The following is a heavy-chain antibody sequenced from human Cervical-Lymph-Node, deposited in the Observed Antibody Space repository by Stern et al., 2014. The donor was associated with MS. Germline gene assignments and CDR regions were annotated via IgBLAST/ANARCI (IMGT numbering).Heavy chain of an antibody. CDR2: ISYIGST. CDR3: ARSDRLWGSFDY. Sequence: QVQLQESGPGLAKPSQTLSLTCTVSGASISTVGYYWSWIRQHPGKGLEWIAYISYIGSTYYNPCLKSRVSISADASKNQCTLSLTSVTAADTALYYCARSDRLWGSFDYWGQGTLVAVSS. D-gene: IGHD3-16*01. CDR1: GASISTVGYY. J-gene: IGHJ4*02. V-gene: IGHV4-31*03.